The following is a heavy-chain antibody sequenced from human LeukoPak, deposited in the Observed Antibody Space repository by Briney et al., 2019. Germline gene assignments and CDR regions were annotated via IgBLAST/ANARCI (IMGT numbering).Heavy chain of an antibody. J-gene: IGHJ4*02. CDR2: INHSGST. D-gene: IGHD5-18*01. V-gene: IGHV4-34*01. Sequence: AETLSLTCAASGGSFSGYYWSSIRQPPGKGLESTGEINHSGSTNYNPSLKSRVTISVDTSKNQFSLKLSSVTAADTAVYYCARAYSYVLYYFDYWGQGTLSPSPQ. CDR1: GGSFSGYY. CDR3: ARAYSYVLYYFDY.